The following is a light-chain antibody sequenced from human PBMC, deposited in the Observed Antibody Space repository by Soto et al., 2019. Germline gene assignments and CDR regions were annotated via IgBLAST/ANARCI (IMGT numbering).Light chain of an antibody. CDR1: SSDVGGYNY. Sequence: QSALTQPASVSGSPGQSITIFCTGTSSDVGGYNYVSWYQQHPGKAPKLMIYDVNNRPSGVSNRFSGSKSGNTASLTISGLQAEDEADYYCSSYTSSITVIFGGGTKVTVL. V-gene: IGLV2-14*01. J-gene: IGLJ2*01. CDR3: SSYTSSITVI. CDR2: DVN.